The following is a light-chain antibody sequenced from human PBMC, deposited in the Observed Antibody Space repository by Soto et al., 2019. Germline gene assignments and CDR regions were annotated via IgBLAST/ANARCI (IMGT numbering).Light chain of an antibody. CDR3: QQSYSTWT. J-gene: IGKJ1*01. CDR1: QSISSY. V-gene: IGKV1-39*01. Sequence: DIQMTQSPSSLSASVGDRVTITCRASQSISSYLNWYQQKPGKAPKLLIYAASSLQSGVPSRFSGSGSGTDFTLTIXSLQPEDFATYYCQQSYSTWTFGQGTKV. CDR2: AAS.